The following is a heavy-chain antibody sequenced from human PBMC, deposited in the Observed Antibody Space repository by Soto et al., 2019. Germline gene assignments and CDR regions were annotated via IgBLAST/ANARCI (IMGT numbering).Heavy chain of an antibody. CDR1: GGSISSSSYY. D-gene: IGHD3-10*01. CDR2: IYYSGST. Sequence: QLQLQESGPGLVKPSETLSLTCTVSGGSISSSSYYWGWIRQPPGKGLEWIGSIYYSGSTYYNPSLKRRVTISVDTSKNQFALKLSSVTAADTAVYYCVRHEFPYGSGSYAHCDPWGQGTLVTVSS. J-gene: IGHJ5*02. CDR3: VRHEFPYGSGSYAHCDP. V-gene: IGHV4-39*01.